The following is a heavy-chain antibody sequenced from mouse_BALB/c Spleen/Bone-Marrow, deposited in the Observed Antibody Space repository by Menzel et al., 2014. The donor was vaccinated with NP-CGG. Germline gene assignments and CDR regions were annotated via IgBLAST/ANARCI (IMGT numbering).Heavy chain of an antibody. D-gene: IGHD2-1*01. CDR2: ISSGGSYT. CDR1: GFTFSSYT. CDR3: TRDGKGNYDYAMDY. Sequence: EVNVVDSGGGLVKPGGSLKLSCAASGFTFSSYTMSWVRQTPEKRLEWVATISSGGSYTYYPDSVKGRFTISRDNAKNTLYLQMSSLKPEDTAMYYCTRDGKGNYDYAMDYWGQGTSVTVSS. J-gene: IGHJ4*01. V-gene: IGHV5-6-4*01.